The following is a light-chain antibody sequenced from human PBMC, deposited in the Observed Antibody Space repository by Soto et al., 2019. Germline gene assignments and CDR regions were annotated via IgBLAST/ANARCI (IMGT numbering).Light chain of an antibody. V-gene: IGLV2-14*01. Sequence: QSALTHPASVSGSHGQSITLSRTGTSSDVGGYNYVSWYQQHPGKAPKLMIYDVSNRPSGVSNRFSGSKSGNTASLTISGLQAEDEADYYCSSYTSSSSYVFGTGTKVTVL. CDR1: SSDVGGYNY. CDR3: SSYTSSSSYV. J-gene: IGLJ1*01. CDR2: DVS.